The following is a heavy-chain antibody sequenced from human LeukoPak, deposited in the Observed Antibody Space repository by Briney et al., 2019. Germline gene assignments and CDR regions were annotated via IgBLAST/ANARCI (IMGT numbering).Heavy chain of an antibody. CDR3: VCVERDIWSGSPGYYYMDV. V-gene: IGHV4-59*05. CDR1: GGSISSYY. J-gene: IGHJ6*03. D-gene: IGHD3-3*01. Sequence: SETLSLTCTVSGGSISSYYWSWIRQPPGKGLEWIGSIYYSGSTYYNPSLKSRVTISVDTSKNQFSLKLSSVTAADTAVYYCVCVERDIWSGSPGYYYMDVWGKGTTVTVSS. CDR2: IYYSGST.